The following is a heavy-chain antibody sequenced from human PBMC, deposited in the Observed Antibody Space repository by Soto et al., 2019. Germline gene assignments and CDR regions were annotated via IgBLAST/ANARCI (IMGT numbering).Heavy chain of an antibody. J-gene: IGHJ3*02. CDR2: ISAYNGNT. CDR1: GYTFTSYG. V-gene: IGHV1-18*01. D-gene: IGHD6-6*01. CDR3: ARDWPKGQLVFAFDI. Sequence: ASVKVSCKASGYTFTSYGISWVRQAPGQGLEWMGWISAYNGNTNYAQKLQGRVTMTTDTSTSTAYMELRSLRSDDTAVYYCARDWPKGQLVFAFDIWGQGTMVTVSS.